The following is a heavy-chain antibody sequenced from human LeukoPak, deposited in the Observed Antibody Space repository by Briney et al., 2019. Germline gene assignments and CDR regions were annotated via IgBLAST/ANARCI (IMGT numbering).Heavy chain of an antibody. CDR2: MNPNSGNT. J-gene: IGHJ4*02. D-gene: IGHD6-19*01. V-gene: IGHV1-8*01. CDR1: GYTFTSCD. Sequence: ASVKVSCKASGYTFTSCDTNWVRQATGQGVEWMGRMNPNSGNTGYGQSFQSRITMTRDISIGTAYMELSNLTSEDTAIYYCTRGSSGRRDNWGQGTLVTVSA. CDR3: TRGSSGRRDN.